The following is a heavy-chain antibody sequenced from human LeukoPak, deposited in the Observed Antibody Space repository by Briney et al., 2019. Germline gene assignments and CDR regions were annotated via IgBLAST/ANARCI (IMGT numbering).Heavy chain of an antibody. CDR2: ISSSSSTI. V-gene: IGHV3-48*01. J-gene: IGHJ4*02. D-gene: IGHD2-15*01. CDR1: GFTFSSYS. Sequence: GGSLRLSCAASGFTFSSYSMNWVRQAPGKGLEWVSYISSSSSTIYYADSVKGRFTISRDNSKNTLYLQVNSLRAEDTAVYHCAKSGNERSDGGSHYFDYWGPGTLVTVSS. CDR3: AKSGNERSDGGSHYFDY.